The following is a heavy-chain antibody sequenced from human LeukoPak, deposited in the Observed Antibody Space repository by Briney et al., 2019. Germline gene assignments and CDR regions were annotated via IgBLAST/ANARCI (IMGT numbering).Heavy chain of an antibody. Sequence: PSETLSLTCAVYGGSFSGYYWSWIRQPPGKGLEWIGEINHSGSTNYNPSLKSRVTISVDTSKNQFSLKLSSVTAADTAVYYCARGGYDFWSGDWLDPWGQGTLVTVSS. CDR1: GGSFSGYY. V-gene: IGHV4-34*01. D-gene: IGHD3-3*01. J-gene: IGHJ5*02. CDR2: INHSGST. CDR3: ARGGYDFWSGDWLDP.